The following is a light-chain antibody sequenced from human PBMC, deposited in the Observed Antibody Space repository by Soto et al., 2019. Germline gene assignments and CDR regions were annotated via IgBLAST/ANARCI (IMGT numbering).Light chain of an antibody. CDR3: QQYNNGRT. Sequence: EVVMTQSPATLSVSPGERATLSCRASQSVSSNLAWYQQKPGQAPRLLIYGASTRATGIPVRFSGSGSGTQFTLTIRSLQSEDFAVYYCQQYNNGRTFGQGTKVEIK. J-gene: IGKJ1*01. V-gene: IGKV3-15*01. CDR1: QSVSSN. CDR2: GAS.